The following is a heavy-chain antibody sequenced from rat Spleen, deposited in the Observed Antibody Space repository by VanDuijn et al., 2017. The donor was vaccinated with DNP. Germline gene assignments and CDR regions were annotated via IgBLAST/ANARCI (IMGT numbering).Heavy chain of an antibody. Sequence: EVQLVESGGDLVQPGRSLKVSCVASGFTFINYWMTWIRQAPGKGLEWVATINTSGGTTYDADSVKGRFTISRDDAKDTLSLQINSRRSEDRATYYCARVGDLQDGGDGDVLDVWGQGTSVTVSS. CDR2: INTSGGTT. V-gene: IGHV5-31*01. CDR1: GFTFINYW. J-gene: IGHJ4*01. D-gene: IGHD1-1*01. CDR3: ARVGDLQDGGDGDVLDV.